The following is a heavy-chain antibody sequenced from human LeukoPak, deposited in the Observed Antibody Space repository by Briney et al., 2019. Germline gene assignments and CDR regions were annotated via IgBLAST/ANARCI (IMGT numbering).Heavy chain of an antibody. D-gene: IGHD2-2*01. CDR1: GFTFSSYS. CDR3: ARDERVVVVPAAAMRRGWFDP. Sequence: GGSLRLCCAASGFTFSSYSMNWVRQAPGKGLEWVSSISSSSSYIYYADSVEGRFTISRDNAKNSLYLQMNSLRAEDTAVYYCARDERVVVVPAAAMRRGWFDPWGQGTLVTVSS. J-gene: IGHJ5*02. V-gene: IGHV3-21*01. CDR2: ISSSSSYI.